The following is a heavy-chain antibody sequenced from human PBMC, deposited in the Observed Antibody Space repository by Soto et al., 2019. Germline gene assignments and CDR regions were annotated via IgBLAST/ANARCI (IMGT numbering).Heavy chain of an antibody. CDR1: GFTFSSYA. D-gene: IGHD6-13*01. CDR2: ISYDGSNK. Sequence: GGSLRLSCAASGFTFSSYAMHWVRQAPGKGLEWVAVISYDGSNKYYADSVKGRFTISRDNSKNTLYLQMNSLRAEDTAVYYCARPGVDLAAAGTLEVPFDYWGQGTLVTVSS. J-gene: IGHJ4*02. V-gene: IGHV3-30-3*01. CDR3: ARPGVDLAAAGTLEVPFDY.